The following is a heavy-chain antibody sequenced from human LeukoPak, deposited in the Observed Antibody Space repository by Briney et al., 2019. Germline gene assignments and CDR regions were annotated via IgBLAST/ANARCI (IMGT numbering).Heavy chain of an antibody. Sequence: PGRSLSLSCAASGFPFRSYGMNWVRPAPGKGLEWGAVIWYDGSNKYYADSVKGRFTISRDNSKNTLYLQMNSLRAEDTAVHYCAKPYYYYDSSGPFDYWGQGTLATVSS. CDR3: AKPYYYYDSSGPFDY. D-gene: IGHD3-22*01. CDR2: IWYDGSNK. CDR1: GFPFRSYG. V-gene: IGHV3-33*06. J-gene: IGHJ4*02.